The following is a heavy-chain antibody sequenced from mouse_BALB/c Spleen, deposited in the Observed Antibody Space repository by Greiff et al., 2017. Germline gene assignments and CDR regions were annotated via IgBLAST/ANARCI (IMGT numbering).Heavy chain of an antibody. CDR2: INPSSGYT. V-gene: IGHV1-4*02. Sequence: QVQLQQSAAELARPGASVKMSCKASGYTFTSYTMHWVKQRPGQGLEWIGYINPSSGYTEYNQKFKDKTTLTADKSSSTAYIQLSSLTSEDSAVYYCARFDYEREYYFDYWGQGTTLTVSS. D-gene: IGHD2-4*01. J-gene: IGHJ2*01. CDR1: GYTFTSYT. CDR3: ARFDYEREYYFDY.